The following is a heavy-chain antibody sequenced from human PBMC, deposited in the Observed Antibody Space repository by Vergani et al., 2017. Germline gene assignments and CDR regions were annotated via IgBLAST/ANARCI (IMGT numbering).Heavy chain of an antibody. CDR1: GFTFSSYA. Sequence: EVQLLESGGGLVQPGGSLRLSCAASGFTFSSYAMSWVRQAPGKGLEWVSAISGSGGSTYYADSVKGRFTISRDNSKNTLYLQMNSLRAEDTAVYYCAKVLEWSDYYYYGMDVWGQGTTVTVSS. CDR3: AKVLEWSDYYYYGMDV. D-gene: IGHD3-3*01. J-gene: IGHJ6*02. CDR2: ISGSGGST. V-gene: IGHV3-23*01.